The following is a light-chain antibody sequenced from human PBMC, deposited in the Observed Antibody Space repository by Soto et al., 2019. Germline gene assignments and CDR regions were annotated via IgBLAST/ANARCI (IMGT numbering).Light chain of an antibody. J-gene: IGKJ5*01. CDR1: QSVSSSY. CDR2: GAS. V-gene: IGKV3-20*01. CDR3: HQYGSSPPVP. Sequence: TVLRQAPRTLSLSPGERATLSCRASQSVSSSYLAWYQQKPGQAPRLLIYGASSRATGIPDRLSGSGSGTDFTLTISRLEPEDDAMDDYHQYGSSPPVPFGQGTRLEIK.